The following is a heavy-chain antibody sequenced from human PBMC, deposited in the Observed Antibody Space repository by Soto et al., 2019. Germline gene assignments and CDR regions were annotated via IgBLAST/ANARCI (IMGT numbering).Heavy chain of an antibody. D-gene: IGHD2-21*02. Sequence: SETLSLTCTVSGGSIGSSDYYWGWIRQPPGKGLEWIGNIYDSGSTSYNPSLKSRVTISVDTSKNQVSLKVSSVTAADTAMYICGGGDPWVGFDYWGQGTQVTVSS. CDR1: GGSIGSSDYY. J-gene: IGHJ4*02. CDR3: GGGDPWVGFDY. V-gene: IGHV4-39*01. CDR2: IYDSGST.